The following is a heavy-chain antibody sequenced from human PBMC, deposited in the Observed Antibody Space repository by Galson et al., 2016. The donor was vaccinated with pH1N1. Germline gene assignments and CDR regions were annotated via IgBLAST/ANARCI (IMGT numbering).Heavy chain of an antibody. CDR1: GYSFTSYW. D-gene: IGHD3-9*01. J-gene: IGHJ2*01. V-gene: IGHV5-51*01. CDR3: ARHSPSRRDYDILTGYWHFDF. CDR2: IYPGDSDT. Sequence: QSGAEVKKPGESLKISCKGSGYSFTSYWIGWVRQMPGKGLEWMGIIYPGDSDTRYSPSFQGQVTISADKSISTAYLQWSSLKASDTAMYYCARHSPSRRDYDILTGYWHFDFWGRGTLVTVSS.